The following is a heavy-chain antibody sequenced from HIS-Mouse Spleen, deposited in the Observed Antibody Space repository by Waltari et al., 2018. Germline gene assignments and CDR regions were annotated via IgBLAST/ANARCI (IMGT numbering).Heavy chain of an antibody. Sequence: QITLKESGPTLVKPTQTLTLTCTFSGFSLSTSGVGVGWIRQPQGKALEWLALIYWDDDKRYSPSLKSRLTITKDTSKNQVVLTMTNMDPVDTATYYCARRELGPRPFDYWGQGTLVTVSS. V-gene: IGHV2-5*02. J-gene: IGHJ4*02. CDR1: GFSLSTSGVG. CDR2: IYWDDDK. CDR3: ARRELGPRPFDY. D-gene: IGHD7-27*01.